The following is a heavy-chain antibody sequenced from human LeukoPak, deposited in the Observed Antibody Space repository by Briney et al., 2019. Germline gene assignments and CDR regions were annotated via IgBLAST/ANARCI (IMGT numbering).Heavy chain of an antibody. V-gene: IGHV4-30-2*01. CDR2: ISHSGST. CDR1: GDSISSGDDS. Sequence: NPSETLSLTCAVSGDSISSGDDSWSWIRQPPGKGLEWIGYISHSGSTFYNPSLKSRVAISVDRSKNQFSLKLSSVTAADTALYYCATGHSSGYYSYWGRGTLVTVSS. CDR3: ATGHSSGYYSY. J-gene: IGHJ4*02. D-gene: IGHD3-22*01.